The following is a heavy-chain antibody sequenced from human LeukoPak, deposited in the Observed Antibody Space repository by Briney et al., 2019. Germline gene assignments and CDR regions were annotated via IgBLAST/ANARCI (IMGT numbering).Heavy chain of an antibody. Sequence: GGSLRLSCAASGFTFTNHWMTWVRQAPGKGLEWVASIKEDGGEKHYVDSVKDRLTVSRDNAHSSLYLQMNSLRAEDTAVYYCARDSGLTPPRFLETPFDYWGQGTLVTVSS. J-gene: IGHJ4*02. V-gene: IGHV3-7*01. CDR1: GFTFTNHW. D-gene: IGHD3-3*01. CDR2: IKEDGGEK. CDR3: ARDSGLTPPRFLETPFDY.